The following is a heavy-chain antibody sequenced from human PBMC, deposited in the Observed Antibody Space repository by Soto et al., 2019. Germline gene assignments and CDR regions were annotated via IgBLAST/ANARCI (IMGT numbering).Heavy chain of an antibody. J-gene: IGHJ6*02. CDR2: IIPIFGTA. V-gene: IGHV1-69*06. CDR1: VGPLSGYA. CDR3: ARDIVGAIYNYYYVMDV. Sequence: KVACKSSVGPLSGYAISVVRQAPGQGLEWMGGIIPIFGTANYSQKFQGRVTITADKSTSTAYMELSSLRSEDTAVYYCARDIVGAIYNYYYVMDVWGQGTTVTVSS. D-gene: IGHD1-26*01.